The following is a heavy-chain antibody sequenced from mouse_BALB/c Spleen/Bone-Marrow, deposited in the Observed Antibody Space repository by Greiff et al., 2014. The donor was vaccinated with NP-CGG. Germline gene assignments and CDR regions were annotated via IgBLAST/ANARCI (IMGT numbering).Heavy chain of an antibody. D-gene: IGHD2-3*01. V-gene: IGHV5-6*02. J-gene: IGHJ2*01. CDR3: ARLPYDGPDY. CDR2: ISGGGSYT. CDR1: GFTFSSYG. Sequence: EVMLVESGGDLVKPGGSLKLSCAASGFTFSSYGMSWVRQTPDKRLEWVATISGGGSYTYYPDSVKGRFTISRDNAKNTLYLQMSSLKSEDTAMYYCARLPYDGPDYRGQGTTLSVSS.